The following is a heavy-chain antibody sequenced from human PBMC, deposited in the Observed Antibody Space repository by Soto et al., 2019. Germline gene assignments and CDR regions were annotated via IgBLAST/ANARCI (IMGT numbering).Heavy chain of an antibody. CDR3: ARGSTMVRGVIKYYYYGMDV. V-gene: IGHV1-8*01. D-gene: IGHD3-10*01. CDR1: GYTFTSYD. J-gene: IGHJ6*02. Sequence: ASVKVSCKASGYTFTSYDINWVRQATGQGLEWMGWMNPNSGNTGYAQKFQGRVTMTRNTSISTAYMELSSLRSEDTAVYYCARGSTMVRGVIKYYYYGMDVWGQGATVTVSS. CDR2: MNPNSGNT.